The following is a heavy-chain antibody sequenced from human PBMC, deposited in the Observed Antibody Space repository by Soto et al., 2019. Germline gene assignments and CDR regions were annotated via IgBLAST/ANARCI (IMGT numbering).Heavy chain of an antibody. Sequence: GGSLRLSCAASGFTFPNAWMNWARLAPGKGLEWVGRIKSKVDGGTTDYAAPVKGRVSISRDDAKNTLFLEINSLKIEDTAVYYCVAGRACYGSGYELDVWGKGTKVTLCS. J-gene: IGHJ6*04. CDR2: IKSKVDGGTT. CDR3: VAGRACYGSGYELDV. V-gene: IGHV3-15*07. D-gene: IGHD3-3*01. CDR1: GFTFPNAW.